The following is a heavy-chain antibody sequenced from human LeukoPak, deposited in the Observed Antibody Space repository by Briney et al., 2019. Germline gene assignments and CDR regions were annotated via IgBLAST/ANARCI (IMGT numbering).Heavy chain of an antibody. CDR2: IHPSGST. Sequence: KPSETLSLTCDVLGESFIAYYWSWIRQPPGKRLEWIGEIHPSGSTNYNPSLKSRVTISVDTSTNQVSLKLNSATAADTAIYYCTRGLDHSKTAYWGQGALVTVSS. V-gene: IGHV4-34*01. CDR3: TRGLDHSKTAY. D-gene: IGHD4-11*01. CDR1: GESFIAYY. J-gene: IGHJ4*02.